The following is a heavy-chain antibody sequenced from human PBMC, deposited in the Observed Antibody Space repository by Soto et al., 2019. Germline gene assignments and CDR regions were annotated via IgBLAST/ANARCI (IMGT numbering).Heavy chain of an antibody. V-gene: IGHV3-21*04. CDR1: GFISGYS. J-gene: IGHJ4*02. CDR2: ISSSGIFT. D-gene: IGHD1-1*01. Sequence: EVQLVESGGGLVQPGGSLRLSCAASGFISGYSMIWVRQAPGKGLEWVSHISSSGIFTDYADSVKGRFTISRDNAKNSLYLQMNSLRAEDTAVYYCATNEFSVDYWGQGTLVTVSS. CDR3: ATNEFSVDY.